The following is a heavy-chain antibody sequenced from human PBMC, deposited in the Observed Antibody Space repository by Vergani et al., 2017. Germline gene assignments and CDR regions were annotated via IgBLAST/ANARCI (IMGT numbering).Heavy chain of an antibody. CDR2: INPIDSKI. V-gene: IGHV5-51*01. D-gene: IGHD3-16*01. CDR1: ESSFISNE. Sequence: EVMLVQSGAEVKKPGESLKISCKYSESSFISNEIAWVRQMSGKGLQWMGNINPIDSKIAYSPSFQGQAIMSLDKSITTAYLQWRSLKASDTAIYYCTGHXPCGDGACLGFDQGGQGTQVTVSS. J-gene: IGHJ4*02. CDR3: TGHXPCGDGACLGFDQ.